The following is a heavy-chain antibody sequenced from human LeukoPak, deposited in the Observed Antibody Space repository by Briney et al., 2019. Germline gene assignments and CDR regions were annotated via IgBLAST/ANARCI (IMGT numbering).Heavy chain of an antibody. J-gene: IGHJ3*01. CDR1: GFTFTSYD. CDR3: ARGARYNDAFDV. V-gene: IGHV1-18*01. Sequence: ASVKVSCKTSGFTFTSYDISWVRQAPGQGLEWMGWISPYYGKTNYAQRVQGRVTMTTDASTNTAYMELRSLGSDDTALYYCARGARYNDAFDVWGQGTKVSVSS. CDR2: ISPYYGKT. D-gene: IGHD1-14*01.